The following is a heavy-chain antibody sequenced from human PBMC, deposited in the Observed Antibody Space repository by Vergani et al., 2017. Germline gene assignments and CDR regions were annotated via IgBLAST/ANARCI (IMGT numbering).Heavy chain of an antibody. V-gene: IGHV3-30*04. Sequence: QVQLVESGGGVVQPGRSLRLSCAASGFTFSSYAMHWVRQAPGKGLEWVAVISYDGSNKYYADSVKGRFTISRDNSKNTLYLQMNSLRAEDTAVYYCARVLVALYGMDVWGQGP. CDR3: ARVLVALYGMDV. CDR1: GFTFSSYA. J-gene: IGHJ6*02. D-gene: IGHD5-12*01. CDR2: ISYDGSNK.